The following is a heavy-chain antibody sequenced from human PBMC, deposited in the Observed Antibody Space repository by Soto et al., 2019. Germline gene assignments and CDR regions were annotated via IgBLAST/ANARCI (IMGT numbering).Heavy chain of an antibody. Sequence: QITLKESGPTLVKPTQTLTLTCTLSGFSLSTSGVSVGWIRQPPGKALEWLALIYWDDDKRLSPSQKSRLTITKDTAKNQVVLSMSDMDPVDTATYYCAHRYCSGGRCLTFWHWGQGTLVIVSS. CDR3: AHRYCSGGRCLTFWH. D-gene: IGHD2-15*01. CDR1: GFSLSTSGVS. J-gene: IGHJ4*02. CDR2: IYWDDDK. V-gene: IGHV2-5*02.